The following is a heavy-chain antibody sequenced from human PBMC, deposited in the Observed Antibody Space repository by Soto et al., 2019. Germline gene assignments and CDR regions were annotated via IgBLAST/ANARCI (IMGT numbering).Heavy chain of an antibody. J-gene: IGHJ2*01. V-gene: IGHV3-23*01. CDR1: GFTFSSDA. D-gene: IGHD3-10*01. CDR2: ISGSGGST. CDR3: AKVGSGYWYFDL. Sequence: GGSLRLSCAASGFTFSSDAMNWVRQAPGKGLEWVSGISGSGGSTYYADSVKGRFTISRDNSRNTLYLQMNSLRAEDTAVYYCAKVGSGYWYFDLWGRGTLVTVSS.